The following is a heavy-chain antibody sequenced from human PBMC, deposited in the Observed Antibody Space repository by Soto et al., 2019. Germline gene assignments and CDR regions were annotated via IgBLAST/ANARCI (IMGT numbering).Heavy chain of an antibody. D-gene: IGHD4-17*01. CDR3: ACYYGDYAYFDY. CDR2: INHSGST. V-gene: IGHV4-34*01. Sequence: SETLSLTCAVYGGSFSGYYWSWIRQPPGKGLEWIGEINHSGSTNYNPSLKSRVTISVDTSKNQFSLKLSSVTAADTAVYYCACYYGDYAYFDYWGQGTLVTVS. CDR1: GGSFSGYY. J-gene: IGHJ4*02.